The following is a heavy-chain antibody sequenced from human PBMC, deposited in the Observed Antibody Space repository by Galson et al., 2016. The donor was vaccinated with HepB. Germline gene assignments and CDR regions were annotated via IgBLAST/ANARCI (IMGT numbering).Heavy chain of an antibody. V-gene: IGHV3-74*01. CDR3: ARVGVIPYYYYGMDV. Sequence: SLRLSCAASGFTFTSYWIHWVRQVPGEGLVWVSRNNSDGSSTHYADSVQGRFTISRDNAKNTVYLQMNSLRVEDTAVYYCARVGVIPYYYYGMDVWGQGTMVIVSS. CDR2: NNSDGSST. J-gene: IGHJ6*01. D-gene: IGHD3-10*01. CDR1: GFTFTSYW.